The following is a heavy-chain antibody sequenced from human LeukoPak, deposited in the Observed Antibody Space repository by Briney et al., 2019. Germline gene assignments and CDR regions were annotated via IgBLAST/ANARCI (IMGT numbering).Heavy chain of an antibody. J-gene: IGHJ5*02. V-gene: IGHV1-69*05. Sequence: SVKVSCKASGGTFSSFAISWVRQAPGQGLEWMGRIIPIFGTANYAQKFQGRVTITTDESTSTAYMELSSLRSEDTAVYYCARTYYYGSRSPNQFDPWGQGILVTVSS. D-gene: IGHD3-10*01. CDR2: IIPIFGTA. CDR1: GGTFSSFA. CDR3: ARTYYYGSRSPNQFDP.